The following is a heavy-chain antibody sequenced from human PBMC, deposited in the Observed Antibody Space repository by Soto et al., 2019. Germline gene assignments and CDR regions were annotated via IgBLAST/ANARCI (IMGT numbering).Heavy chain of an antibody. CDR2: IYSSGST. CDR3: ARYSSESSDYYLQDY. D-gene: IGHD3-22*01. Sequence: PSETLSLTCTVSGGSISGYHWSWFRQTPGKAPEWIGYIYSSGSTNYNASLKSRVTISIDTSKNQFALRLKSVTAADTAVYFCARYSSESSDYYLQDYWGPGTLVTVSS. CDR1: GGSISGYH. J-gene: IGHJ4*02. V-gene: IGHV4-59*01.